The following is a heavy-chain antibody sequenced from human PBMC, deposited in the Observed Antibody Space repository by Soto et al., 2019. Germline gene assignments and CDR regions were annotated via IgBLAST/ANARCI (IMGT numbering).Heavy chain of an antibody. D-gene: IGHD6-13*01. CDR1: GYTFTSYD. CDR3: ARGGRGSWYDYFGEIGFDP. Sequence: AAVKVSCKASGYTFTSYDINWVRQATGQGLEWMGWMNPNSGNTGYAQKFQGRVTMTRNTSISTAYMELSSLRSGDTAVYYCARGGRGSWYDYFGEIGFDPWGQGTMVTVSS. CDR2: MNPNSGNT. V-gene: IGHV1-8*01. J-gene: IGHJ5*02.